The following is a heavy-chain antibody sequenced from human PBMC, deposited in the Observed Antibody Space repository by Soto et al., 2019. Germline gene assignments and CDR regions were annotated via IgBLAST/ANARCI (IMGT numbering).Heavy chain of an antibody. V-gene: IGHV4-59*01. D-gene: IGHD3-9*01. CDR3: ARRKILTGYELFFDY. Sequence: SETLSLTCTLSGGSISSYYWSWIRQPPGEGLEWIGYSYYSGNTNYNPSLKSRDTISVDTSKNKFSLKPSSVTAADTAVYYCARRKILTGYELFFDYWGQGTLVTVS. CDR2: SYYSGNT. CDR1: GGSISSYY. J-gene: IGHJ4*02.